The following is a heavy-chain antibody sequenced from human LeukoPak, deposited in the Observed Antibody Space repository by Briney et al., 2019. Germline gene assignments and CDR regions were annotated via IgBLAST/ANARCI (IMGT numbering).Heavy chain of an antibody. V-gene: IGHV1-69*05. CDR2: IIPIFHRT. Sequence: ASVKVSCXASGVTFSNNAINWVRRAPGQGLEWIGRIIPIFHRTNYAQKFQGRVTVTTDELTSTAYMELSSLRSEDTAVYYCARDIPGSSGYFNDAFDIWGQGTMVIVSS. CDR3: ARDIPGSSGYFNDAFDI. J-gene: IGHJ3*02. CDR1: GVTFSNNA. D-gene: IGHD3-22*01.